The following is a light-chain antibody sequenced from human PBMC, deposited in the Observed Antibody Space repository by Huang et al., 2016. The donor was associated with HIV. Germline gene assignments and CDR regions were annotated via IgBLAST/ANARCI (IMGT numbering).Light chain of an antibody. V-gene: IGKV3-20*01. CDR1: QSVISNY. CDR2: GAS. CDR3: QQFGSSPPVT. Sequence: EIALTQSPGTPSLSPGERATLSCRASQSVISNYLAWYQQKAGQAPRLLIYGASNRVTGIPDRFSGSGSGTDFTLTISRLEPEDFSVYYCQQFGSSPPVTFGQGTRLEIK. J-gene: IGKJ5*01.